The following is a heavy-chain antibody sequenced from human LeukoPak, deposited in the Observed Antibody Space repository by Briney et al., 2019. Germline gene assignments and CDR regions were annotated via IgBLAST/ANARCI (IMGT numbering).Heavy chain of an antibody. V-gene: IGHV3-30*04. CDR3: ARDLSGVTGYTYGRGIDY. J-gene: IGHJ4*02. CDR1: GFTFSSYA. D-gene: IGHD5-18*01. CDR2: ISYDGSNK. Sequence: GGSLRLSCAASGFTFSSYAMHWVRQAPGKGLEWVAVISYDGSNKYYADSVKGRFTISRDNAKTSLYLQMNSLRAEDTAVYYCARDLSGVTGYTYGRGIDYWGRGTLVTVSS.